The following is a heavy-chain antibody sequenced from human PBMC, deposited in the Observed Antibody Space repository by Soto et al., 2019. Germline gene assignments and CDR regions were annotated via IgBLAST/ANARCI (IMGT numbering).Heavy chain of an antibody. CDR2: ISGSGDST. V-gene: IGHV3-23*01. CDR1: GFTFSSYA. J-gene: IGHJ4*02. D-gene: IGHD1-26*01. Sequence: EVQLLESGGGLVQPGGSLRLSCAASGFTFSSYAMRWVRQAPGKGLEWVSAISGSGDSTYYADSVKGRVTTSRDNSKNPLYLQMNSLRAEDTAVYYCARRGSGSYYDYWGQGTLVTVSS. CDR3: ARRGSGSYYDY.